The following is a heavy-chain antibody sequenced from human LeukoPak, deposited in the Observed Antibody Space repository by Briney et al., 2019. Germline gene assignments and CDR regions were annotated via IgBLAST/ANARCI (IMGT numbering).Heavy chain of an antibody. Sequence: PSETLSLTCTVSGGSISSYYWSWIRQPPGKGLGWIGYIYYSGSTNYNPSLKSRVTISVDTSKNQFSLKLSSVTAADTAVYYCAREIVVVVAASGGYYFDYWGQGTLVTVSS. V-gene: IGHV4-59*12. CDR2: IYYSGST. CDR1: GGSISSYY. CDR3: AREIVVVVAASGGYYFDY. D-gene: IGHD2-15*01. J-gene: IGHJ4*02.